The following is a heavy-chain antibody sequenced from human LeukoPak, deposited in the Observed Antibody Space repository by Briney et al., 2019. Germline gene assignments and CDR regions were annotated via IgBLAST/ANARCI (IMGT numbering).Heavy chain of an antibody. CDR2: IYYSGST. V-gene: IGHV4-30-4*08. Sequence: SETLSLTCTVSGGSISSGDYYWSWIRQPPGKGLEWIGYIYYSGSTYYNPSLKSRVTISVDTSKNQFSLKLSSVAAADTAVYYCARAYDYVWGSYYFDYWGQGTLVTVSS. CDR3: ARAYDYVWGSYYFDY. CDR1: GGSISSGDYY. J-gene: IGHJ4*02. D-gene: IGHD3-16*01.